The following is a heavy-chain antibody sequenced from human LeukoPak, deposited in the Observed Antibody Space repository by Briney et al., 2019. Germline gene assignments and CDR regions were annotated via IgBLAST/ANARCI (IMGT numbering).Heavy chain of an antibody. V-gene: IGHV3-30*02. Sequence: GGSLRLSCAASGFTFSSYSMNWVRQAPGKGLEWVAFIRYDGSNKYYADSVKGRFTISRDNSKNTLYLQMNSLRAEDTAVYYCAKDVIAVAGGNDAFDIWGQGTMVTVSS. CDR2: IRYDGSNK. CDR1: GFTFSSYS. J-gene: IGHJ3*02. D-gene: IGHD6-19*01. CDR3: AKDVIAVAGGNDAFDI.